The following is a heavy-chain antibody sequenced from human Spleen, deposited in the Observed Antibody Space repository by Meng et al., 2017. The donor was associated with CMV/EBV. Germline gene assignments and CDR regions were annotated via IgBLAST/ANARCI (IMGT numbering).Heavy chain of an antibody. CDR3: TRVLGCTSVSCYTSGDF. CDR1: GFTFSSYW. D-gene: IGHD2-2*02. CDR2: IKQDGSEK. J-gene: IGHJ4*02. Sequence: GGSLRLSCAASGFTFSSYWMSWVRQAPGKGLEWVANIKQDGSEKYYVDSVKGRFTISRDNAKNPLYLQMNSLRAEDTAIYYCTRVLGCTSVSCYTSGDFWGRGTLVTVSS. V-gene: IGHV3-7*01.